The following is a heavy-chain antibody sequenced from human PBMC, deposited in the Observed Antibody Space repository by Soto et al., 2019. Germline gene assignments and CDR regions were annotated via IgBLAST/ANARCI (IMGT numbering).Heavy chain of an antibody. CDR1: GGPISSGGYY. D-gene: IGHD2-15*01. V-gene: IGHV4-31*03. CDR2: IYYSGST. J-gene: IGHJ5*02. Sequence: QVQLQESGPGLVKPSQTLSLTCTVSGGPISSGGYYWSWIRQHPGKGLEWIGYIYYSGSTYYNPSLKSRVTISVDTSKNQFSLKLSSVTAADTAVYYCASTDCSGGSCYSGEVYWFDPWGQGTLVTVSS. CDR3: ASTDCSGGSCYSGEVYWFDP.